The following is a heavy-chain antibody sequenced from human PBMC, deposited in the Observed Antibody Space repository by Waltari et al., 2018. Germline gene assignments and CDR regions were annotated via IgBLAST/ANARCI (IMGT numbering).Heavy chain of an antibody. V-gene: IGHV4-39*07. D-gene: IGHD6-13*01. CDR2: ITYSVRT. J-gene: IGHJ2*01. CDR3: ASAGYSSRLNWYFDL. Sequence: QLQLQESGPGLVKPSETLSLTCTVSGGSISSSSYYWGWIRQPPGKGLEWIGSITYSVRTYYNPSLKRRVTIPVDPSKNQFSLKLRPVTAADTAGYYCASAGYSSRLNWYFDLWGRGTLVTVSS. CDR1: GGSISSSSYY.